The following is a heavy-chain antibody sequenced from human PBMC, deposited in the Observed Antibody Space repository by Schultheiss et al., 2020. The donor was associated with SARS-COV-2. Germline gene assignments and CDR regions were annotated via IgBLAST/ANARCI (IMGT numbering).Heavy chain of an antibody. CDR1: GFTFSSYG. CDR2: IKHDGSEK. Sequence: GGSLRLSCAASGFTFSSYGMHWVRQAPGKGLEWVANIKHDGSEKYYVDSVKGRFTISRDNAKNTLYLQMNSLRAEDTAVYYCAKFSTGVVPAASVFGYWGQGTLVTVSS. J-gene: IGHJ4*02. V-gene: IGHV3-7*03. CDR3: AKFSTGVVPAASVFGY. D-gene: IGHD2-2*01.